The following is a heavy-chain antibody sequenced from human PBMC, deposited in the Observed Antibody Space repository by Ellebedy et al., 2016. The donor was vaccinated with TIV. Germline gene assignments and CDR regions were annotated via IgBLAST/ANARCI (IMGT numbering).Heavy chain of an antibody. CDR2: ISAYNGNT. Sequence: AASVKVSCKASGGTFSSYAISWVRQAPGQGLEWMGWISAYNGNTNYAQKLQGRVTMTTDTSTSTAYMELRSLKSDDTDVYYLAREGGSGNVDYWGQGTLVTVSS. V-gene: IGHV1-18*01. CDR3: AREGGSGNVDY. CDR1: GGTFSSYA. J-gene: IGHJ4*02. D-gene: IGHD1-1*01.